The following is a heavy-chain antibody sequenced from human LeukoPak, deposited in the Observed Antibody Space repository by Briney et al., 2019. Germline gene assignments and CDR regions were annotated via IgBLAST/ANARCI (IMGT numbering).Heavy chain of an antibody. CDR1: GYTFTSYY. CDR3: ATDRGGDYVLSAFNY. V-gene: IGHV1-46*01. D-gene: IGHD4-17*01. J-gene: IGHJ4*02. CDR2: INPSGGST. Sequence: ASVKVSCKASGYTFTSYYMHWVRQAPGQGLEWMGIINPSGGSTSYAQKFQGRVTMTRDMSTSTVYMELSSLRSEDTAVYYCATDRGGDYVLSAFNYWGQGTLVTVSS.